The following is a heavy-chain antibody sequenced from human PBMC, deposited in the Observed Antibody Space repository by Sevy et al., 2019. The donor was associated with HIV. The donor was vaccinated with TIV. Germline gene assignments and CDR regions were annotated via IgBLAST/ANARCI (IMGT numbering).Heavy chain of an antibody. V-gene: IGHV1-8*01. Sequence: ASVKVSCKASGYIFTNYEINWVRQATGQGLEWLGRMNPDSGNTDYAQKFQGRVTMTRNTSISTAYMELSSMRSEDTALYFLASGPNDSSPEYYYCYGMDVWGQGAPVTVS. CDR3: ASGPNDSSPEYYYCYGMDV. D-gene: IGHD3-10*01. J-gene: IGHJ6*02. CDR1: GYIFTNYE. CDR2: MNPDSGNT.